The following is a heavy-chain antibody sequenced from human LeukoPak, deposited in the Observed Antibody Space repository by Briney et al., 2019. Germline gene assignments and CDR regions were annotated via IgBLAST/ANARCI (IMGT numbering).Heavy chain of an antibody. D-gene: IGHD5-18*01. CDR3: AREVVDTAMATNGMDV. Sequence: ASVKVSCKASGYTFTSYYMHWVRQAPGQGLEWMGIINPSGGSTSYAQKFQGRVTMTRDTSTSTVYMELSSLRSEDTAVYYCAREVVDTAMATNGMDVWGQGTTVTVSS. V-gene: IGHV1-46*01. CDR1: GYTFTSYY. J-gene: IGHJ6*02. CDR2: INPSGGST.